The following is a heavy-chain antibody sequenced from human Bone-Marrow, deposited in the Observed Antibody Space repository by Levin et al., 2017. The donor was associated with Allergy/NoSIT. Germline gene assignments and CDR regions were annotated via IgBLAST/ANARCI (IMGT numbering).Heavy chain of an antibody. CDR1: GFTFSDYY. CDR3: ARGTTATSLPYYYGMDV. Sequence: KSGGSLRLSCAAPGFTFSDYYMNWIRQAPGKGLEWVSYISSTGNTINYADSVKGRFTISRDNAKNSLYLQMNSLRADDTAVYYCARGTTATSLPYYYGMDVWGQGTTVTVS. V-gene: IGHV3-11*01. D-gene: IGHD2-21*02. J-gene: IGHJ6*02. CDR2: ISSTGNTI.